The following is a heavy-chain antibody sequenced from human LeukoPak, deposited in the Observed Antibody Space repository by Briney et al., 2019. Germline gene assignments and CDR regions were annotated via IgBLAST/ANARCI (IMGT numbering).Heavy chain of an antibody. J-gene: IGHJ4*02. Sequence: ASVKVSCKASGYTFTSYYMHWVRQAPGQGLEWMGRINPNSGGTNYAQKFQGGVTMTRDTSISTAYMELSRLRSDDTAVYYCARGLRGTFGVVICGLDYWGQGTLVTVSS. V-gene: IGHV1-2*06. D-gene: IGHD3-3*01. CDR1: GYTFTSYY. CDR3: ARGLRGTFGVVICGLDY. CDR2: INPNSGGT.